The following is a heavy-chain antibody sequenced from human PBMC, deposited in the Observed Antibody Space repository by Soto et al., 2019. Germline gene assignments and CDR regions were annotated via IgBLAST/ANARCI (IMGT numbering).Heavy chain of an antibody. Sequence: PSETLSLTCTVSGGSIRSYYWSWIRQPAGKGLEWIGRIYTSGSTNYNPSLKSRVTMSVDTSKNQFSLKLSSVTAADTAVYYCASASGSSLPGYCRQQTLVTVSS. CDR3: ASASGSSLPGY. CDR1: GGSIRSYY. D-gene: IGHD6-13*01. V-gene: IGHV4-4*07. CDR2: IYTSGST. J-gene: IGHJ4*02.